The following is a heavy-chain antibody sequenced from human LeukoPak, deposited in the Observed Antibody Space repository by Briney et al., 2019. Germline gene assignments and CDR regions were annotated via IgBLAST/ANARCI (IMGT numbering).Heavy chain of an antibody. CDR2: ISYDGSNE. V-gene: IGHV3-30*04. J-gene: IGHJ4*02. Sequence: GGSLRLSCAASGFTFSSYAMHWVRQAPGKGLEWVAVISYDGSNEYYADSVKGRFTISRDNSKNTLYLQMNSLRAEDTAVYYCASGPGKYRLRYWGQGTLVTVSS. CDR1: GFTFSSYA. CDR3: ASGPGKYRLRY. D-gene: IGHD5-12*01.